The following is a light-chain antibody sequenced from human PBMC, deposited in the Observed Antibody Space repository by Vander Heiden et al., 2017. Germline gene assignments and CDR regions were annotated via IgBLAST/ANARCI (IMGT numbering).Light chain of an antibody. CDR3: QLWDSSSDHVV. CDR1: NIGSKT. V-gene: IGLV3-21*02. Sequence: SYVLTQSPSVSVAPGQPARITCEEDNIGSKTVHWYQQKPGPAPVLFVYDYGDRPSGIPERFSGSNSGNTATLTISRVEAGDEADYYCQLWDSSSDHVVFGGGTKLTVL. CDR2: DYG. J-gene: IGLJ2*01.